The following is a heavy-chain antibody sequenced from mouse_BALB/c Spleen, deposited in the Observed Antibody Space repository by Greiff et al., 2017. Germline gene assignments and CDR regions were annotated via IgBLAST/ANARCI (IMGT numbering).Heavy chain of an antibody. Sequence: EVQRVESGGGLVQPGGSLKLSCAASGFTFSSYTMSWVRQTPEKRLEWVAYISNGGGSTYYPDTVKGRFTISRDNAKNTLYLQMSSLKSEDTAMYYCARHVGVRRGGGHGYAMDYWGQGTSVTVSS. V-gene: IGHV5-12-2*01. CDR3: ARHVGVRRGGGHGYAMDY. D-gene: IGHD2-14*01. CDR1: GFTFSSYT. CDR2: ISNGGGST. J-gene: IGHJ4*01.